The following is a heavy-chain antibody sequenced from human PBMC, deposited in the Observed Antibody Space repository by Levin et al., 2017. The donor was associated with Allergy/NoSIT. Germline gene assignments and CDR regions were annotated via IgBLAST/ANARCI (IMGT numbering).Heavy chain of an antibody. CDR3: ARDAHKRFGYYLDF. CDR1: GFTFGDYA. CDR2: FSWIEHTI. J-gene: IGHJ4*02. D-gene: IGHD3-3*01. V-gene: IGHV3-9*01. Sequence: GGSLRLSCTASGFTFGDYAMHWVRQAPGKGLEGVAGFSWIEHTIDYADSVKGRFTISRDNGKSALYLQMDNLRPEDTALYFCARDAHKRFGYYLDFWGQGTRVTVSS.